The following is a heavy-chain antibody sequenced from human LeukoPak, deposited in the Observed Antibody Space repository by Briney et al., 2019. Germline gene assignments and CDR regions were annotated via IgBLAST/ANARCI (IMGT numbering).Heavy chain of an antibody. CDR2: IKTDGTIT. CDR3: ARGGGANYNMDV. Sequence: GGSLRLSCAASGFTFRTYWMHWDRQAPGKGLVWFSRIKTDGTITTYADSVKGRFTISRDNAKSTLYLQMNSLRVEDTAVYYCARGGGANYNMDVWGKGTTVTVSS. CDR1: GFTFRTYW. J-gene: IGHJ6*03. D-gene: IGHD3-16*01. V-gene: IGHV3-74*01.